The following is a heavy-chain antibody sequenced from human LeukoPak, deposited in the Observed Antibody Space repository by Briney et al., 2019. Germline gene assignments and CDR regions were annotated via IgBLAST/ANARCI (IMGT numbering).Heavy chain of an antibody. V-gene: IGHV4-39*01. Sequence: SETLSLTCTVSGGSISSSSHFWGWIRQPPGKGLEWIGSIYYTGSAYYNSSLKSRLTISVDTSKNQFSLKLSSVTASDTAVFYCARLDNWNGYYFDYWGQGTLVTVSS. J-gene: IGHJ4*02. CDR1: GGSISSSSHF. D-gene: IGHD1-20*01. CDR2: IYYTGSA. CDR3: ARLDNWNGYYFDY.